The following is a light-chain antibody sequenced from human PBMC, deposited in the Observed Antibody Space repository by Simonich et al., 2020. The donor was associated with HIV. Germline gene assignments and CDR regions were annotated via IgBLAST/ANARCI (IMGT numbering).Light chain of an antibody. V-gene: IGKV3-15*01. Sequence: EIVMTQSPATLSVSPGERATLSCRASQIVTTNLAWYQQKPCQVPRLLIYGASTRATGIPARFSGSGSGTEFTLTISSMQSEDFALYYCQQYNNWPRTFGQGTKVEIK. J-gene: IGKJ1*01. CDR1: QIVTTN. CDR2: GAS. CDR3: QQYNNWPRT.